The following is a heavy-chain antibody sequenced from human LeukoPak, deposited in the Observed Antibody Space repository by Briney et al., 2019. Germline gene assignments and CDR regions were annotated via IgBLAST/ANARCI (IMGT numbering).Heavy chain of an antibody. Sequence: SETLSLTCTVSGYSISSGYYWGWIRQPPGKGLEWIGSIYHSGSTYYNPSLKSRVTISVDTSKNLFSLKLSSVTAADTAVYYCARDGNTAASILLWFGELLSGVDPWGQGTLVTVSS. CDR2: IYHSGST. CDR1: GYSISSGYY. CDR3: ARDGNTAASILLWFGELLSGVDP. V-gene: IGHV4-38-2*02. D-gene: IGHD3-10*01. J-gene: IGHJ5*02.